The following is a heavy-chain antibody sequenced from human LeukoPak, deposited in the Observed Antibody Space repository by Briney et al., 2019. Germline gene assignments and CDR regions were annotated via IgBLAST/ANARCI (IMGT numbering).Heavy chain of an antibody. J-gene: IGHJ6*03. V-gene: IGHV4-59*02. CDR2: IHYSGST. CDR1: GGSVSSYY. CDR3: ARTTEGGYTYGYFYYYYMDV. D-gene: IGHD5-18*01. Sequence: PSETLSLTCTVSGGSVSSYYWSWIRQPPGKGLEWIGYIHYSGSTNYNPSLKSRVTISVDTSKNQFSLKLSSVTAADTAVYYCARTTEGGYTYGYFYYYYMDVWGKGTTVTISS.